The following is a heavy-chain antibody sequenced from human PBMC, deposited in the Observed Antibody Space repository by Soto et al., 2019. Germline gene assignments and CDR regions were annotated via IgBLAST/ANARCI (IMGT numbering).Heavy chain of an antibody. J-gene: IGHJ6*02. D-gene: IGHD3-10*01. Sequence: QVQLQESGPELVKPSGTLSLTCAVSGGSIISSNWWSWVRQPPGKGLEWIGEIYHSGSTNYNPSLKSRVTISVDKSNNQFALTLSSVTAADTAVYYCARVSGSYYYGMDVWGQGTMVTVSS. V-gene: IGHV4-4*02. CDR1: GGSIISSNW. CDR2: IYHSGST. CDR3: ARVSGSYYYGMDV.